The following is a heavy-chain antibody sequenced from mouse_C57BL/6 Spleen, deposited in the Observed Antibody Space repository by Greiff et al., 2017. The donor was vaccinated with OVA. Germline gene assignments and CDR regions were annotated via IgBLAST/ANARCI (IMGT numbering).Heavy chain of an antibody. CDR3: TRWGYGSSHAFDY. CDR2: IDPETGGT. J-gene: IGHJ2*01. V-gene: IGHV1-15*01. CDR1: GYTFTDYE. D-gene: IGHD1-1*01. Sequence: VQLQESGAELVRPGASVTLSCKASGYTFTDYEMHWVKQTPVHGLEWIGAIDPETGGTAYNQKFKGKAILTADKSSSTAYMELRSLTSEDSAVYYCTRWGYGSSHAFDYWGQGTTLTVSS.